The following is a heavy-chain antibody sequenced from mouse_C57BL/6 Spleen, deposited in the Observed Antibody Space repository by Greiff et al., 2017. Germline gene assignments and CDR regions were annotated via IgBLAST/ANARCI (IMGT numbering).Heavy chain of an antibody. Sequence: VQLQESGAELARPGASVKLSCKASGYTFTSYGISWVKQRTGQGLEWIGEIYPRSGNTYYNEKFKGKATLTADKSSSTAYMVLRSLTSEDSAVYFCARGGTTVVATEYAMDYWGQGTSVTVSS. CDR2: IYPRSGNT. D-gene: IGHD1-1*01. J-gene: IGHJ4*01. CDR1: GYTFTSYG. CDR3: ARGGTTVVATEYAMDY. V-gene: IGHV1-81*01.